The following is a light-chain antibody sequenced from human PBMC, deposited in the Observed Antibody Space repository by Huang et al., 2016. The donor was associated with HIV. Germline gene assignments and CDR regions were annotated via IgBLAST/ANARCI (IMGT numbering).Light chain of an antibody. CDR2: GAS. V-gene: IGKV3-15*01. CDR3: QQYNNWPFT. CDR1: QSISAD. J-gene: IGKJ3*01. Sequence: ETVLTQSPATLSMSPGERATLSCRASQSISADLAWYQQKTGQAPRLRIFGASRRATGIPARFSGSGSGTEFTLTISSLQSEDFAIYYCQQYNNWPFTFGPGTQVDIK.